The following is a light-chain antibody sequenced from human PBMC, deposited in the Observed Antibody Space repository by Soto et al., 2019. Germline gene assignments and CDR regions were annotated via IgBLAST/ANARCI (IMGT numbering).Light chain of an antibody. J-gene: IGKJ1*01. Sequence: LSQSPATVSLSPGERATLSCRASQSVSSYFAWYQQQHGQDPRLLIYDASTRATGIPTRFSGSGCGTDFTLTISIRELEAEAVKGCQYRIYGLPPCTFGQVSKV. CDR2: DAS. CDR1: QSVSSY. CDR3: QYRIYGLPPCT. V-gene: IGKV3-11*01.